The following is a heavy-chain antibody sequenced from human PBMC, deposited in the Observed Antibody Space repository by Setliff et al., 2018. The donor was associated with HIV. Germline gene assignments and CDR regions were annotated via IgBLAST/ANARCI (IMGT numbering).Heavy chain of an antibody. D-gene: IGHD3-10*01. J-gene: IGHJ4*02. V-gene: IGHV5-51*01. CDR2: IYPGDSDA. CDR3: ARHGVGDTMVTVDY. CDR1: GNRFSTSW. Sequence: GESLKISCKASGNRFSTSWIGWVRQMPGKGLEWVGFIYPGDSDARYSPSFQGQVTISVDKSISTAYLQWGSLKASDTAMYYCARHGVGDTMVTVDYWGQGTLVTVSS.